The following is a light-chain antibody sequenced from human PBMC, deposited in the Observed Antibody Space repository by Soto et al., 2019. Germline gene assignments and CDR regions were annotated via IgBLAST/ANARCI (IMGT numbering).Light chain of an antibody. CDR1: QSVSSY. CDR2: DAS. CDR3: QPRSNWPPL. Sequence: EIVLTQSPATLSLSPGERATLSCRASQSVSSYLAWYQQKPGQAPRLLIYDASNRSTGIPARFSGSGSGTDSTLAISGLQPEDCAVYYCQPRSNWPPLVGPGTKVDI. J-gene: IGKJ3*01. V-gene: IGKV3-11*01.